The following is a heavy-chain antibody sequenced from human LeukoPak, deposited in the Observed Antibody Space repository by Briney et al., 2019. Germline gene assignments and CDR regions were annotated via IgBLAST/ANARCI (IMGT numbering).Heavy chain of an antibody. CDR3: ARDSTVVANYDRSENRDY. D-gene: IGHD3-22*01. CDR2: MSSSSSI. V-gene: IGHV3-69-1*01. Sequence: MSSSSSINYADSVKGRFTISRDNSKNTLYLQMNSLRAEDTAVYYCARDSTVVANYDRSENRDYWGQGTLVTVSS. J-gene: IGHJ4*02.